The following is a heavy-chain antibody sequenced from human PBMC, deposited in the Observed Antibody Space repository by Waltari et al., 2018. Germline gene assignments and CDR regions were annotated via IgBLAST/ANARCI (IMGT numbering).Heavy chain of an antibody. J-gene: IGHJ4*02. CDR1: GLTFGSHG. CDR3: AKDRDRWDNTYYFDY. D-gene: IGHD3-16*02. Sequence: QVQLVQSGGGVVQPGRSLRLSCAASGLTFGSHGMHWVRQATGKGLEWLAVISYDGSKRDHAESVKGRFTISRDNSKNTLYLQMNSLRVEDTAVYYCAKDRDRWDNTYYFDYWGQGTLVTVSS. CDR2: ISYDGSKR. V-gene: IGHV3-33*06.